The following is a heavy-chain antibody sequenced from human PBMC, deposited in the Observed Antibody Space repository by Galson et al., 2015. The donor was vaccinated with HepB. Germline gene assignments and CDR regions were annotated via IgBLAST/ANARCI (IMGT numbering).Heavy chain of an antibody. J-gene: IGHJ6*02. Sequence: QSGAEVKKPGESLKISCKGSGYSFTSYWIGWVRQMPGKGLEWMGIIYPGDSDTRYSPSFQGQATISADKSISTAYLQWSSLKASDTAMYHCARNRDRSSGWSDYYYYGMDVWGQGTTVTVSS. V-gene: IGHV5-51*03. CDR1: GYSFTSYW. CDR2: IYPGDSDT. D-gene: IGHD6-19*01. CDR3: ARNRDRSSGWSDYYYYGMDV.